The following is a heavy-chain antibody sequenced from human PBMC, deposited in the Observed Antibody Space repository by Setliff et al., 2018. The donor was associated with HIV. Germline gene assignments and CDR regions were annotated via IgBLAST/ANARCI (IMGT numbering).Heavy chain of an antibody. CDR2: IYTSGSS. CDR3: ARGRDKYGPIDY. D-gene: IGHD3-10*01. V-gene: IGHV4-4*08. CDR1: GGSINNYQ. Sequence: SETLSLTCTVSGVSGGSINNYQWSWIRQPPGKGLEWIGYIYTSGSSNYNPSLKSRVTISVDTSRSQFSLKLSSVTAADTAVYYCARGRDKYGPIDYWGQGTLVTVSS. J-gene: IGHJ4*02.